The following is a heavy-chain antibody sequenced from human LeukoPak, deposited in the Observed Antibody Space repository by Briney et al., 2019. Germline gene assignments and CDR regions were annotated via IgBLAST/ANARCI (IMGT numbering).Heavy chain of an antibody. Sequence: GGSLRLSCSAFGFNFSTHSMNWVRQAPGRGLEWVAFISRDSSNIFYGDSVKGRFTISRDNAKKSVFLQMRSLRVEDTAVYYCARDTTVTPGFAPWGQGTLVTVSS. CDR3: ARDTTVTPGFAP. D-gene: IGHD4-17*01. CDR1: GFNFSTHS. V-gene: IGHV3-21*01. J-gene: IGHJ5*02. CDR2: ISRDSSNI.